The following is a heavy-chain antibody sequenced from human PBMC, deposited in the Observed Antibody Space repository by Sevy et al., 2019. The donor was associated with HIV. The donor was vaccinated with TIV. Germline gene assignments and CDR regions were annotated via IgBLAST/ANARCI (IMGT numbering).Heavy chain of an antibody. Sequence: GESLKISCTASGFTFGDYAMSWFRQAPGKGLEWVGFIRSKAYGGTTEYAASVKGRFTISRDDSKSIAYLQMNSLKTEDTAVYYCTSSRDGYNLRAGGHYWGQGTLVTVSS. V-gene: IGHV3-49*03. CDR3: TSSRDGYNLRAGGHY. D-gene: IGHD5-12*01. J-gene: IGHJ4*02. CDR2: IRSKAYGGTT. CDR1: GFTFGDYA.